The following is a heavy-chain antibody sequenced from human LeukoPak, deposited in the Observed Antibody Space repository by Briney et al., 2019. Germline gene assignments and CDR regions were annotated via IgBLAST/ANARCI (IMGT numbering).Heavy chain of an antibody. J-gene: IGHJ4*02. CDR2: IHQGVNT. V-gene: IGHV4-4*02. D-gene: IGHD2-15*01. CDR1: GGAMSSSGW. CDR3: ARGWSWSFDY. Sequence: KTSETLSLTCAVSGGAMSSSGWWSWVRQSPGKGLEWIGEIHQGVNTNYNPSLKSRVTISVDKSENHFSLKLISVTAADTAVYYCARGWSWSFDYWGQGFLVTVSS.